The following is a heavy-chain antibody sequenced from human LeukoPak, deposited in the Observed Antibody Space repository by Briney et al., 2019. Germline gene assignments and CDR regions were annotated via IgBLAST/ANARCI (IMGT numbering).Heavy chain of an antibody. CDR1: GGSISSYY. CDR3: ARLSSGWSR. J-gene: IGHJ4*02. V-gene: IGHV4-59*08. Sequence: SETLSLTCTVSGGSISSYYWSWIRQPPGKGLEWIGYIYYSGSTNYNPSLKSRVTISVDTSKNQFSLKLSSVTAADTAVYYCARLSSGWSRWGQGTLVTVSS. D-gene: IGHD6-19*01. CDR2: IYYSGST.